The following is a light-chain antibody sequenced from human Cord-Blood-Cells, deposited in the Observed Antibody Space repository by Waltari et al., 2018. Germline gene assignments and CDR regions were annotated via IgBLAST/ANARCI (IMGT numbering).Light chain of an antibody. V-gene: IGLV2-23*01. CDR3: CSYAGSRTWV. CDR1: SSDVGSYNV. CDR2: EGS. Sequence: QSALTQPASVSGSTGQSITISCTGTSSDVGSYNVVSWYQQHPAKAPKLMIYEGSKRPSGVSNRLPGSKSGNTASLTISGLQAEDEADYYCCSYAGSRTWVFGGGTKLTVL. J-gene: IGLJ3*02.